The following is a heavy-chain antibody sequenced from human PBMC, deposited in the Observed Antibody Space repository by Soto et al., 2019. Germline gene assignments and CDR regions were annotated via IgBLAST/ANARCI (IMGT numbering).Heavy chain of an antibody. Sequence: GASVKVSCKASGYTFTSYGISWVRQAPGQGLEWMGWISAYNGNTNYAQKLQGRVTMTTDTSTSTAYMELRSLRSDDTAVYYCAAAFRYSSSVCRPTDYSYYDMDFWGQGTTVTVSS. CDR2: ISAYNGNT. CDR1: GYTFTSYG. J-gene: IGHJ6*01. V-gene: IGHV1-18*01. D-gene: IGHD6-13*01. CDR3: AAAFRYSSSVCRPTDYSYYDMDF.